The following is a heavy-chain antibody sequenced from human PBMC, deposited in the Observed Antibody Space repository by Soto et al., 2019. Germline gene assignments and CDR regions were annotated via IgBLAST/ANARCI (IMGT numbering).Heavy chain of an antibody. CDR3: ARLCPYRLIQTPAGNQYYCPMDV. V-gene: IGHV1-69*01. CDR2: IIPVFRTT. D-gene: IGHD1-1*01. Sequence: QVQLVQSGAEVKKPGSSVKVSCKASGGNFSSYAISWLRQAPGQGLEWMGGIIPVFRTTNYEPKLQGRVTITADGTTTPAYKKLSSLTSAATAVYYCARLCPYRLIQTPAGNQYYCPMDVWGQATAVTVSS. J-gene: IGHJ6*02. CDR1: GGNFSSYA.